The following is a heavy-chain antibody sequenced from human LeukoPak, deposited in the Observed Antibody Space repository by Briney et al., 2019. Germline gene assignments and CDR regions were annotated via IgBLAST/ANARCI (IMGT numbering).Heavy chain of an antibody. D-gene: IGHD6-19*01. J-gene: IGHJ4*02. Sequence: ASVKVSCKASGYTFTGYYMHWVRQAPGQGLEWMGRINPNSSGTNYAQKFQGRVTMTRDTSISTAYMELSRLRSDDTAVYYCARVPSGWYLVDYWGQGTLVTVSS. CDR2: INPNSSGT. V-gene: IGHV1-2*06. CDR3: ARVPSGWYLVDY. CDR1: GYTFTGYY.